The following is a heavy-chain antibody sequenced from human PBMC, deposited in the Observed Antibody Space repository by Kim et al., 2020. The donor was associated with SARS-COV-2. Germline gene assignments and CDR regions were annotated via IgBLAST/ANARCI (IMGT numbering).Heavy chain of an antibody. CDR1: GGSISSGGYY. CDR2: IYYSGST. J-gene: IGHJ3*02. Sequence: SETLSLTCTVSGGSISSGGYYWSWIRQHPGKGLEWIGYIYYSGSTYYNPSLKSRVTISVDTSKNQFSLKLSSVTAADTAVYYCARDASYGDGSHASFDIWGQGTMVTVSS. D-gene: IGHD4-17*01. CDR3: ARDASYGDGSHASFDI. V-gene: IGHV4-31*03.